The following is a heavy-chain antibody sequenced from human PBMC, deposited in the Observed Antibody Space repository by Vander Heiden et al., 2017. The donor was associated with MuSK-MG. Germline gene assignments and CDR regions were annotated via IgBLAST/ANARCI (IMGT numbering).Heavy chain of an antibody. CDR1: GGSFSGYY. CDR2: INHSGST. D-gene: IGHD6-13*01. J-gene: IGHJ6*03. CDR3: ARGRGSSSWFYYYYYYMDV. V-gene: IGHV4-34*01. Sequence: QVQLQQWGAGLLKPSETLSLTCAVYGGSFSGYYWSWIRQHPGKGLEWIGEINHSGSTNYNPSLKSRVTISVDTSKNQFSLKLSSVTAADTAVYYCARGRGSSSWFYYYYYYMDVWGKGTTVTVS.